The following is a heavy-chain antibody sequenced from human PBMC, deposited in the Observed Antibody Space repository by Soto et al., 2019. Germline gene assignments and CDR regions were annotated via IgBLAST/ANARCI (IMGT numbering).Heavy chain of an antibody. D-gene: IGHD6-19*01. Sequence: LSLTCTVSGGSISSSRYYWGWIRQTPGKGLEWIGSIYYSGSTYYNPSLKSRVTISVDTSKNQFSLKLSSETAADTAVYYCARQFEVKWLVLAWFDPWGQGPLVTVSS. CDR2: IYYSGST. CDR3: ARQFEVKWLVLAWFDP. V-gene: IGHV4-39*01. J-gene: IGHJ5*02. CDR1: GGSISSSRYY.